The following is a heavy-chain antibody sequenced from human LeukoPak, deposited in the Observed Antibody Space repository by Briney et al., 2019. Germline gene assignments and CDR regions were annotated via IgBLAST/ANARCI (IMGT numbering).Heavy chain of an antibody. CDR2: IIPIFGTA. V-gene: IGHV1-69*13. D-gene: IGHD5-12*01. CDR3: ARIKRATGYYYMDV. CDR1: GGTFSSYA. Sequence: GASVKVSCKASGGTFSSYAISWVRQAPGQGLKWMGGIIPIFGTANYAQKFQGRVTITADESTSTAYMELSSLRSEDTAVYYCARIKRATGYYYMDVWGKGTTVTISS. J-gene: IGHJ6*03.